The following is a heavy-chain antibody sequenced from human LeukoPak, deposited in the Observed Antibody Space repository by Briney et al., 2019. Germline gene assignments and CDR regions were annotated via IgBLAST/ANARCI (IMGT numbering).Heavy chain of an antibody. J-gene: IGHJ5*02. V-gene: IGHV3-30*18. D-gene: IGHD6-13*01. CDR3: AKDYVGSIWCNWFDP. Sequence: GGSLRLSCVASGFTLSSYGMHWVRQAPGKGLEWVAMMSYDGNGEYYVDSVKGRFTISRDTSKNTLYLQMNSLRAEDTAIYYCAKDYVGSIWCNWFDPWGQGTLVTVSS. CDR2: MSYDGNGE. CDR1: GFTLSSYG.